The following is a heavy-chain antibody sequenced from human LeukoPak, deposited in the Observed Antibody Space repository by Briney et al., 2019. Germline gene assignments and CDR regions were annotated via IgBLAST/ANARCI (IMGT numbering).Heavy chain of an antibody. CDR2: IYYSGST. CDR3: ARHSGPQRSYSSSWVGYAFDI. Sequence: SETLSLTCTVSGGSISSSSYYWGGIRQPPGKGLEWIGSIYYSGSTYYNPSLKSRVTISVDTSKNQFSLKLSSVTAADTAVYYCARHSGPQRSYSSSWVGYAFDIWGQGTTVTVSS. V-gene: IGHV4-39*01. J-gene: IGHJ3*02. D-gene: IGHD6-13*01. CDR1: GGSISSSSYY.